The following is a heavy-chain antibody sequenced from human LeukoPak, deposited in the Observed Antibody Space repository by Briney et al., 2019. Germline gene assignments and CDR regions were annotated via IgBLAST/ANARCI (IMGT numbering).Heavy chain of an antibody. CDR1: GFNFNTYW. CDR2: IRPDGRDK. V-gene: IGHV3-7*03. CDR3: GREDRPFDP. J-gene: IGHJ5*02. Sequence: PGGSLTLSCAASGFNFNTYWMIWVRQAPGKGLEWVANIRPDGRDKHYVDSVKGRFTISRDNAKNSLYLEMNSLRAEDTAVYYCGREDRPFDPWGQGTLVTVSS.